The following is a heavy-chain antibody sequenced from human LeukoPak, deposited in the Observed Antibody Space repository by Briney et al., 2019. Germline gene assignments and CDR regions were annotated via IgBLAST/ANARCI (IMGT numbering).Heavy chain of an antibody. J-gene: IGHJ4*02. CDR3: ARSVWVATNYFDS. CDR2: IRYDGSSK. D-gene: IGHD5-12*01. Sequence: PGGSLRLSCAASGFTISSHGMHWVRQAPGKGLEWVAFIRYDGSSKNYVGSVKGRFTISRDNSENTLYLQMNSLRVEDTAVYYCARSVWVATNYFDSWGQGTLVTVSS. CDR1: GFTISSHG. V-gene: IGHV3-30*02.